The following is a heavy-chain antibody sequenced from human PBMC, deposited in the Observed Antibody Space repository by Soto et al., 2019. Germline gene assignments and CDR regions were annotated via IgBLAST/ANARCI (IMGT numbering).Heavy chain of an antibody. J-gene: IGHJ3*02. CDR1: GYTFISYG. V-gene: IGHV1-18*01. D-gene: IGHD5-12*01. CDR3: ERDQTKWLTDAVDI. Sequence: HVQLVQAGAEVKKPGASLKVSCKASGYTFISYGVSWVRQAPGQGLEWLGWISPYNGNTNYAQKFQGRITMTTDTSTSTVYMDLMSLRTDDTAVYYCERDQTKWLTDAVDIWGQGTMVVVSS. CDR2: ISPYNGNT.